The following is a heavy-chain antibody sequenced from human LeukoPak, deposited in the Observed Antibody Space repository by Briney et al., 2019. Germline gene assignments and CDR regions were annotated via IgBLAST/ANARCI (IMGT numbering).Heavy chain of an antibody. Sequence: PGGSLRLACAASGFTFSDYEMNWVRQAPGKGLEWVSYISSSGSTIYHADSVRGRFTISRDNTKNSLYLQMNSLRAEDTAFYYCAGGSGRPRRGAFDIWGQGTLVAISS. CDR1: GFTFSDYE. CDR3: AGGSGRPRRGAFDI. D-gene: IGHD1-26*01. J-gene: IGHJ3*02. V-gene: IGHV3-48*03. CDR2: ISSSGSTI.